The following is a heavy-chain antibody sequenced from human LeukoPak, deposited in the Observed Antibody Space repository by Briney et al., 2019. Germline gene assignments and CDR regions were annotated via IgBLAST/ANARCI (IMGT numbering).Heavy chain of an antibody. V-gene: IGHV5-51*01. CDR3: ARHVREDTRFLDY. CDR1: GYSFTNYW. J-gene: IGHJ4*02. CDR2: IYPGGSDP. Sequence: GESLKISCKGSGYSFTNYWIGWVRQMPGKGLEWMGIIYPGGSDPRYSPSFQGQVTISADKSISTAYLQWSSLKASDTAMYYCARHVREDTRFLDYWGLRTLVTVSS. D-gene: IGHD2-15*01.